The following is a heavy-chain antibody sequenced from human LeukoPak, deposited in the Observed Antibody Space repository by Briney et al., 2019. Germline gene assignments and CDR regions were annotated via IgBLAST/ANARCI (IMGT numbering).Heavy chain of an antibody. Sequence: PSETLSLTCAVSGGSISSGGYSWSWIRQPPGKGLEWIGYIYHSGSTYYNPSLKSRVTISVDRSKNQFSLKLSSVTAADTAVYYCAGTPTVNKGWMDIWGQGTMVTVSS. CDR2: IYHSGST. D-gene: IGHD4-17*01. CDR3: AGTPTVNKGWMDI. CDR1: GGSISSGGYS. J-gene: IGHJ3*02. V-gene: IGHV4-30-2*01.